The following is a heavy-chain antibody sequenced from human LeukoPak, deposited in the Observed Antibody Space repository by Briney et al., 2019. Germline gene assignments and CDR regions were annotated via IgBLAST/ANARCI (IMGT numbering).Heavy chain of an antibody. CDR1: GGSISSNNW. CDR3: ARGWIVVVPAAPNYYYYYGMDV. Sequence: SETLSLTCAVSGGSISSNNWWSWVRQSPGKGLEWIGEIYHSGTTNYNPSLRSRVTISVDTSKNQFSLKLSSVTAADTAVYYCARGWIVVVPAAPNYYYYYGMDVWGQGTTVTVSS. D-gene: IGHD2-2*01. V-gene: IGHV4-4*02. J-gene: IGHJ6*02. CDR2: IYHSGTT.